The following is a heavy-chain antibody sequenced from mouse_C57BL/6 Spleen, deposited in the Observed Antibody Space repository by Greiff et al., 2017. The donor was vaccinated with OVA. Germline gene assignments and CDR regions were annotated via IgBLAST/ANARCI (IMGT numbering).Heavy chain of an antibody. CDR2: IDPSDSYT. Sequence: QVHVKQPGAELVRPGTSVKLSCKASGYTFTSYWMHWVKQRPGQGLEWIGVIDPSDSYTNYNQKFKGKATLTVDTSSSTAYMQLSSLTSEDSAVYYCAREKGRLPFFDYWGQGTTLTVSS. V-gene: IGHV1-59*01. CDR3: AREKGRLPFFDY. CDR1: GYTFTSYW. J-gene: IGHJ2*01. D-gene: IGHD3-2*02.